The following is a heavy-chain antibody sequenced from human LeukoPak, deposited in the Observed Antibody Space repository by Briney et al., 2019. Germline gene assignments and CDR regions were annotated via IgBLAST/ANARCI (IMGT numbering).Heavy chain of an antibody. Sequence: SQTLSLTRTVSGGSISSGDYYWSWIRQPPGKGLEWIGYIYYSGSTYYNPSLKSRVTISVDTSKNQFSLKLSSVTAADTAVYYCARDRFYYDSSGPYHDAFDIWGQGTMVTVSS. V-gene: IGHV4-30-4*01. CDR3: ARDRFYYDSSGPYHDAFDI. D-gene: IGHD3-22*01. J-gene: IGHJ3*02. CDR2: IYYSGST. CDR1: GGSISSGDYY.